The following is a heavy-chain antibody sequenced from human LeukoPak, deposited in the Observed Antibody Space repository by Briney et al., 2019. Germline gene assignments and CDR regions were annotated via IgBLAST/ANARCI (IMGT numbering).Heavy chain of an antibody. J-gene: IGHJ6*03. CDR1: GGSISSGSHY. V-gene: IGHV4-61*01. CDR2: IYDSGST. CDR3: ARGAYYYGSGSYYNVYYYYMDV. Sequence: SETLSLTCTVSGGSISSGSHYWSWIRQPPGKGLEWIGYIYDSGSTNYNPSLKSRVTISVDASKNQFSLKLSSVTAADTAVYYCARGAYYYGSGSYYNVYYYYMDVWGKGTTVTISS. D-gene: IGHD3-10*01.